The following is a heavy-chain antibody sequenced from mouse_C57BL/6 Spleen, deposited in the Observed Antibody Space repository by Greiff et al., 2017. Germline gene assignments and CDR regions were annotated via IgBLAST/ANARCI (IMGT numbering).Heavy chain of an antibody. J-gene: IGHJ3*01. Sequence: DVKLVESGGGLVQPKGSLKLSCAASGFSFNTYAMNWVRQAPGKGLEWVARIRSKSNNYATYYADSVKDRFTISRDDSESMLYLQMNNLKTEDTAMYYCVSHYSWFAYWGQGTLVTVSA. CDR1: GFSFNTYA. CDR2: IRSKSNNYAT. CDR3: VSHYSWFAY. D-gene: IGHD2-12*01. V-gene: IGHV10-1*01.